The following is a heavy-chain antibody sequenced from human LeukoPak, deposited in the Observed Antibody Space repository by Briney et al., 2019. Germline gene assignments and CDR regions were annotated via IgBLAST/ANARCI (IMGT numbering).Heavy chain of an antibody. D-gene: IGHD3-22*01. CDR3: ARASSGYYSAHYYYYYYMDV. CDR1: GGSFSGYY. J-gene: IGHJ6*03. CDR2: IYCSGST. V-gene: IGHV4-34*01. Sequence: SETLSLTCAVYGGSFSGYYWSWIRQPPGKGLEWIGSIYCSGSTYYNPSLKSRVTISVDTSKNQFSLKLSSVTAADTAVYYCARASSGYYSAHYYYYYYMDVWGKGTTVTVSS.